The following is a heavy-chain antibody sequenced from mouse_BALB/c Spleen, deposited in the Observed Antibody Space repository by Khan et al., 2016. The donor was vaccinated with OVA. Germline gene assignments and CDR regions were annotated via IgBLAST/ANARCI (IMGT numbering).Heavy chain of an antibody. V-gene: IGHV1-18*01. J-gene: IGHJ3*01. D-gene: IGHD3-1*01. CDR2: INPYNGAS. CDR3: ASSGYGGFAF. CDR1: GYSFTDYT. Sequence: EVQLQQSGPELVKPGDSMKISCKASGYSFTDYTMNWVKQSHGKNLEWIGLINPYNGASNYKQKFKGKATLTVDKSSSTAYMELLSLRSEDSAVYYCASSGYGGFAFWGQGTLVTVSA.